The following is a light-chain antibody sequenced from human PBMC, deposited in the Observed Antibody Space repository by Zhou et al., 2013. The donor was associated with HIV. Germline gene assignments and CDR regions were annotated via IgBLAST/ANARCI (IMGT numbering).Light chain of an antibody. Sequence: EIVLTQFPATLSVSPGERVTLSCRARQSVGVNLAWYQQRPGLAPRLLIHGASYRANDVPDRFSGSGSGTEFTLTISSVQSEDFALYYCQQYNNWPPELTFGGGTKVEIK. CDR3: QQYNNWPPELT. CDR1: QSVGVN. J-gene: IGKJ4*01. CDR2: GAS. V-gene: IGKV3-15*01.